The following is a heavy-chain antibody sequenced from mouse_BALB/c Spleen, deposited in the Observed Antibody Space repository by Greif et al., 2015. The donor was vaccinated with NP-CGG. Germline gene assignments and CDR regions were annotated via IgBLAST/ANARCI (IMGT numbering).Heavy chain of an antibody. Sequence: QVQLQQSGAELAKPGASVKMSCKASGYTFTSYWMHWVKQRPGQGLEWIGYINPSTGYTEYNQKFKDKATLTADKSSSTAYMQLSSLTSEDSAVYYCASRNWESAYWGQGTLVTVSA. J-gene: IGHJ3*01. CDR3: ASRNWESAY. CDR2: INPSTGYT. V-gene: IGHV1-7*01. D-gene: IGHD4-1*01. CDR1: GYTFTSYW.